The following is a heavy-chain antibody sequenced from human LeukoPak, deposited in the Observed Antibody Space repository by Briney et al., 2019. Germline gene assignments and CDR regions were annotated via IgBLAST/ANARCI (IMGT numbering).Heavy chain of an antibody. CDR2: IRYDGSNK. Sequence: GGSLRLSCAASGFTFSSYGMHWVRQAPGKGLEWVAFIRYDGSNKYYADSVKGRFTISRDNSKNTLYLQMNSLRAEDTAIYYCAKVTYGSGTYGAFDSWGQGTLVTVSS. CDR1: GFTFSSYG. J-gene: IGHJ4*02. CDR3: AKVTYGSGTYGAFDS. D-gene: IGHD3-10*01. V-gene: IGHV3-30*02.